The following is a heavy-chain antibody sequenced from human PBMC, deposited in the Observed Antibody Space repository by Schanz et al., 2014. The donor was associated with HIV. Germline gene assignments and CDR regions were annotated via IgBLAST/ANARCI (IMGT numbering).Heavy chain of an antibody. D-gene: IGHD1-26*01. V-gene: IGHV1-69*01. CDR2: IIPFFGTA. CDR1: GGTFTNYA. Sequence: VKLEQSGAEVKKPGSSVMVSCKTSGGTFTNYAISWVRQAPGQGLQWMGGIIPFFGTANYAQTLQGRLTITADESTGTAYMDLTSLRYEDTALYYCAASMYNGSYGTHYYFDLWGRGTLVTVSS. J-gene: IGHJ2*01. CDR3: AASMYNGSYGTHYYFDL.